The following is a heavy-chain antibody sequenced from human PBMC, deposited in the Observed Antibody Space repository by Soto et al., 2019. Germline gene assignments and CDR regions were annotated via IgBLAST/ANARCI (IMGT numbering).Heavy chain of an antibody. CDR1: GGSVSSGSYY. Sequence: SETLSLTCTVSGGSVSSGSYYWSWIRQPPGKGLEWIGYIYYSGSTNYDPSLKSRVTISVDTSKNQFSLKLNSVTAADTAVYYCASYSSGWYDVSYWGQGTLVTVSS. J-gene: IGHJ4*02. V-gene: IGHV4-61*01. CDR2: IYYSGST. D-gene: IGHD6-19*01. CDR3: ASYSSGWYDVSY.